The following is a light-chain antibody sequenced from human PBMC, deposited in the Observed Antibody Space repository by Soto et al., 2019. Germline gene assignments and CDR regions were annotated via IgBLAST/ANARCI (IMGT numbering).Light chain of an antibody. CDR1: QGIGDT. Sequence: EVVMRQSPATLSVPPGEGAXXXXXASQGIGDTLAWYQHKPGQAXRLLIFGTSXVAXGIXDRFSGSGSGTDFTLTISRLEPEDFAVYYCQQYGSSPQTFGQGTKVDIK. CDR2: GTS. J-gene: IGKJ1*01. V-gene: IGKV3-20*01. CDR3: QQYGSSPQT.